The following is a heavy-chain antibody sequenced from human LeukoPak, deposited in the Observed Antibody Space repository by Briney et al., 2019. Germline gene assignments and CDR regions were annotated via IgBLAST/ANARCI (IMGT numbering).Heavy chain of an antibody. J-gene: IGHJ4*02. CDR1: GYTFTSYG. Sequence: ASVKVSCKASGYTFTSYGISWVRQAPGQGLEWMGWISAYNGNTNYAQKLQGRVTMTTDTSTSTAYMELRSLRSDDTAVYYCAREGNIQYSSSPFDYWGQGTLVTVSS. D-gene: IGHD6-6*01. V-gene: IGHV1-18*01. CDR3: AREGNIQYSSSPFDY. CDR2: ISAYNGNT.